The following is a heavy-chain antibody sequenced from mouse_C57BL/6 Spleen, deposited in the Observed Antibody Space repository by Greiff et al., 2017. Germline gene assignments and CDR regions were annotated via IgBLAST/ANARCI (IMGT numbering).Heavy chain of an antibody. Sequence: VMLVESGPELVKPGASVKISCKASGYAFSSSWMNWVKQRPGKGLEWIGRIYPGDGDTNYNGKFKGKATLTADKSSSTAYMQLSSLTSEDSAVYFCARSITTGYFDYWGQGTTLTVSS. CDR3: ARSITTGYFDY. CDR1: GYAFSSSW. J-gene: IGHJ2*01. V-gene: IGHV1-82*01. CDR2: IYPGDGDT. D-gene: IGHD1-1*01.